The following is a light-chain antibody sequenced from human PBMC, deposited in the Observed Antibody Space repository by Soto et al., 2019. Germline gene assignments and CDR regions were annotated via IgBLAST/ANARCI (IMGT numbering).Light chain of an antibody. J-gene: IGKJ1*01. Sequence: EIVLTQSPATLSLSPGEGATLSCRASQSVSSSYLGWYQQKPGQAPRLLIYGASSRATGIPGRFSGSGSGTDFTLTISRLEPEDFAMYYCQQYGSSPWTFGQGTKVDIK. CDR2: GAS. CDR3: QQYGSSPWT. V-gene: IGKV3-20*01. CDR1: QSVSSSY.